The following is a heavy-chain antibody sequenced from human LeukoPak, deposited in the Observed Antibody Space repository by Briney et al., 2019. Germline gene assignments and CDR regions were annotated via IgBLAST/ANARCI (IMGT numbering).Heavy chain of an antibody. CDR1: GYTFTSYD. J-gene: IGHJ4*02. CDR3: GSTKFAAAFGY. D-gene: IGHD3-16*01. V-gene: IGHV1-8*01. Sequence: ASVKVSCKASGYTFTSYDINWVRQATGQGLDGMGWMNPNSGNTGYAQKFQGRVTMTLNTCISTAYMELSSLRSEDRAVYYCGSTKFAAAFGYWGQGTLVTVSS. CDR2: MNPNSGNT.